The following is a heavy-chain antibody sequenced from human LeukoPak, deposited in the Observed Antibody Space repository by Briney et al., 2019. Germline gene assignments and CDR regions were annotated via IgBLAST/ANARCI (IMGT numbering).Heavy chain of an antibody. CDR1: VGTFSSYA. CDR2: IIPILGTA. Sequence: GSSVKVSFKSSVGTFSSYAISWVRQPPGQGLEWMGSIIPILGTANYAQKFQGRVTITADKSTSTAYMELISLRSEDMAVYYCARGRGDGYNYEYYFDYWGQGTLVTVSS. CDR3: ARGRGDGYNYEYYFDY. J-gene: IGHJ4*02. V-gene: IGHV1-69*04. D-gene: IGHD5-24*01.